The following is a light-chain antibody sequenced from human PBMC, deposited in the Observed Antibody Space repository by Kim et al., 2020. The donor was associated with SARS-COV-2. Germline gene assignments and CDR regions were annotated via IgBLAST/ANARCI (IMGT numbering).Light chain of an antibody. CDR3: QVWDSSSDHVV. J-gene: IGLJ2*01. CDR1: NIVRKG. V-gene: IGLV3-21*04. Sequence: PGKRARFTWGGNNIVRKGVHGSQEKRAQCPVLVIYYDSDRTSGIPERFSGSNSGNTASLTISRVEAGDEADYYCQVWDSSSDHVVFGGGTQLTVL. CDR2: YDS.